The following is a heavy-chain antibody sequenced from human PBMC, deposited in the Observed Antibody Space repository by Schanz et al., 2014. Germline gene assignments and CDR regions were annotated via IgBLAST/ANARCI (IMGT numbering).Heavy chain of an antibody. D-gene: IGHD2-15*01. J-gene: IGHJ5*01. V-gene: IGHV3-23*04. Sequence: EVQLVESGGGLVQPGGSLRLSCAASGFTFSSYSMNWVRQIPGKGLEWVSVISASGGTTYYADSVKGRFTISRDNSKNTLYLQMNSLRAEDTAVYYCAKTPREYCNYDNCPNWFDSWGQGTLVTASS. CDR3: AKTPREYCNYDNCPNWFDS. CDR2: ISASGGTT. CDR1: GFTFSSYS.